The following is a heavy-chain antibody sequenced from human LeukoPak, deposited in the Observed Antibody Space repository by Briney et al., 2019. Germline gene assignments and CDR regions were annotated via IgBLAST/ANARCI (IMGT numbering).Heavy chain of an antibody. J-gene: IGHJ6*03. CDR2: IIPIFGTA. CDR1: GGTFSSYA. D-gene: IGHD3-10*01. V-gene: IGHV1-69*13. Sequence: ASVKVSCTASGGTFSSYAISWVRQAPGQGLEWMGGIIPIFGTANYAQKFQGRVTITADESTSTAYMELSSLRSEDTAVYYCARGPITMVRGDNYYYYMDVWGKGTTVTISS. CDR3: ARGPITMVRGDNYYYYMDV.